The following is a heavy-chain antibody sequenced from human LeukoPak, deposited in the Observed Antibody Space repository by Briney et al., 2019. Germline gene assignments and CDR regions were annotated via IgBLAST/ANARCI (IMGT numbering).Heavy chain of an antibody. CDR1: GFTFSSYS. D-gene: IGHD2-8*01. V-gene: IGHV3-21*01. CDR2: ISSSSSYI. Sequence: GGSLRLSCAASGFTFSSYSMNWVRQAPGKGLEWVSSISSSSSYIYYADSVKGRFTISRDNAKNSLYLQMNSLRAEDTAVYYCASPDLYCTNGVSLIDYWGQGTLVTVSS. J-gene: IGHJ4*02. CDR3: ASPDLYCTNGVSLIDY.